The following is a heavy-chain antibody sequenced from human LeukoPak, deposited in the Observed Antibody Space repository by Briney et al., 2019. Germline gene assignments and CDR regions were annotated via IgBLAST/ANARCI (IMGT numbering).Heavy chain of an antibody. CDR2: IYYSGST. V-gene: IGHV4-59*01. J-gene: IGHJ4*02. CDR1: GGSISSYY. Sequence: PSETLSLTCTVSGGSISSYYWSWIRQPPGKGLEWIGYIYYSGSTNYNPSLKSRVTISVDPSKNQFSLRRSSVTAAATAVYYCASSGWSGSFPYYFDYRGQGTLVTVS. D-gene: IGHD6-19*01. CDR3: ASSGWSGSFPYYFDY.